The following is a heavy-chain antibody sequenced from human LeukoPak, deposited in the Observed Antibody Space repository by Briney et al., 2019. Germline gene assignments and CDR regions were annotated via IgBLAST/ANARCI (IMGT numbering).Heavy chain of an antibody. Sequence: PGGSLRLSCAASGFTFSSYSMNWVRQAPGKGLERVSYISSSSSTIYYADSVKGRFTISRDNAKNSLYLQMNSLRAEDTAVYYCAGESFMITFGGERYAFDIWGQGTMVTVSS. CDR2: ISSSSSTI. D-gene: IGHD3-16*01. CDR1: GFTFSSYS. J-gene: IGHJ3*02. V-gene: IGHV3-48*04. CDR3: AGESFMITFGGERYAFDI.